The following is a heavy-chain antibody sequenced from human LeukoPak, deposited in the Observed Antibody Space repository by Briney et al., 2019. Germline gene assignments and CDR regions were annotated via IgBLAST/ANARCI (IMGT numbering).Heavy chain of an antibody. CDR3: AKDPLQYGSGSYYFDY. CDR1: GFTFSSCG. Sequence: GGSLRLSCAASGFTFSSCGMHWVRQAPGKGLEWVAFKWYDGNNKYYADSVKGRFTISRDSSKNTLYLQMNSLRAEDTAVYYCAKDPLQYGSGSYYFDYWGQGTLVTVSS. V-gene: IGHV3-30*02. CDR2: KWYDGNNK. D-gene: IGHD3-10*01. J-gene: IGHJ4*02.